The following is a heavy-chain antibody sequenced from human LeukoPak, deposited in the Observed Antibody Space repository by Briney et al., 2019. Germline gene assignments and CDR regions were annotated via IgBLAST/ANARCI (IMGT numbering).Heavy chain of an antibody. D-gene: IGHD1-14*01. CDR1: GFTFNDYY. CDR2: VGGSGGSI. V-gene: IGHV3-11*04. Sequence: PGGSLRLSCVGSGFTFNDYYMSWIRQAPGKGLEWISYVGGSGGSIYYADSVKGRFTVSRDSAKNSLYLQMNSLRPEDTAIYSCTRDNPDAGYWGQGTLVAVSS. CDR3: TRDNPDAGY. J-gene: IGHJ4*02.